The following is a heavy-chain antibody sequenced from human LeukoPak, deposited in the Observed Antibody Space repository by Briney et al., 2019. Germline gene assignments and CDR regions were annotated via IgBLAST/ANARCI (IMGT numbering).Heavy chain of an antibody. J-gene: IGHJ4*02. CDR1: GSTFSSYS. D-gene: IGHD1-26*01. CDR2: ISSSSSYI. Sequence: GGSLRLSCAASGSTFSSYSMNWVRQAPGKGLEWVSSISSSSSYIYYADSVKGRFTISRDNVKNSLYLQMNSLRAEDTAVYYCARLGPKVGALDYWGQGTLVTVSS. V-gene: IGHV3-21*01. CDR3: ARLGPKVGALDY.